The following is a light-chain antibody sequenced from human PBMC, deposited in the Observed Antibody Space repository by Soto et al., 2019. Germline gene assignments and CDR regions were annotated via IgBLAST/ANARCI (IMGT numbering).Light chain of an antibody. CDR1: QSVSSSY. Sequence: VVLTQSPDTLSVSPGERATLSCRASQSVSSSYLAWYQQKPGQAPRLLLYGASTRATGIPARFSGSGSGTEFTLTISSLQSEDFAVYYCQQYNNWPWTFGQGTKVDI. V-gene: IGKV3-15*01. J-gene: IGKJ1*01. CDR2: GAS. CDR3: QQYNNWPWT.